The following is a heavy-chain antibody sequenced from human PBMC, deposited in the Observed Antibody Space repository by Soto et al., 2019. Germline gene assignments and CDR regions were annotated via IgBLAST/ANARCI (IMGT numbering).Heavy chain of an antibody. J-gene: IGHJ6*03. CDR1: GFTFSSYA. Sequence: EVQLLESGGGLVQPGGSLRLSCAASGFTFSSYAMSWVRQAPGKGLEWVSAISGSGGSTYYADSVKGRLTISRDNTKNKMFLQMNSLRAEDTAVYYCAKDGYSGSGRTYYYYCYMDVWGKGTTVTVSS. CDR2: ISGSGGST. D-gene: IGHD3-10*01. CDR3: AKDGYSGSGRTYYYYCYMDV. V-gene: IGHV3-23*01.